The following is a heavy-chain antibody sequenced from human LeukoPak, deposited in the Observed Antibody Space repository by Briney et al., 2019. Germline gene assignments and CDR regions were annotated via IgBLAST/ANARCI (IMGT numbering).Heavy chain of an antibody. Sequence: GGSLRLSCAASGFTFSSYAMSWVRQAPGKGLEWVSAISGSGGSIYYADSVKGRFTISRDNSKNTLYLQMNSLRAEDTAVYYCARGHRYYYYYYMDVWGKGTTVTVSS. J-gene: IGHJ6*03. CDR1: GFTFSSYA. CDR3: ARGHRYYYYYYMDV. CDR2: ISGSGGSI. V-gene: IGHV3-23*01.